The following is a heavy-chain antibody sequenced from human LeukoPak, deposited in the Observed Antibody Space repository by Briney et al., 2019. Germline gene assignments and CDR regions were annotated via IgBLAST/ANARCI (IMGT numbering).Heavy chain of an antibody. J-gene: IGHJ4*02. CDR1: GFTFSDYY. CDR2: ISSSGSTI. Sequence: GGSLRLSCAASGFTFSDYYMSWIRQAPGKGLEWVSYISSSGSTIYYADSVKGRFTTSRDNAKNSLYLQMNSLRAKDTAVYYCARGAVVVPAAIWGQGTLVTVSS. V-gene: IGHV3-11*01. CDR3: ARGAVVVPAAI. D-gene: IGHD2-2*01.